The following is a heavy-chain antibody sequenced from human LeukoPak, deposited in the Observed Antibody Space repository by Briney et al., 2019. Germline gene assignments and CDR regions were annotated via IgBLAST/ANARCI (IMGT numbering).Heavy chain of an antibody. J-gene: IGHJ4*02. Sequence: PSETLSLTCTVSGDSISSYYWSWIRQPPGKGLEWIGYVHYSGSTNYHPSLKSRVTISVDTSKNQFSLKLSSVTAADTAVYYCARHSSLQGYYFYYWGQGTLVTVSS. V-gene: IGHV4-59*08. D-gene: IGHD6-6*01. CDR3: ARHSSLQGYYFYY. CDR2: VHYSGST. CDR1: GDSISSYY.